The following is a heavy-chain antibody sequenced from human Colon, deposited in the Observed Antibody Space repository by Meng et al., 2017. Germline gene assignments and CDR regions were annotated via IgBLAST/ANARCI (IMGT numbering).Heavy chain of an antibody. CDR2: VNTYNRDT. CDR1: GYTFDNYG. V-gene: IGHV1-18*01. J-gene: IGHJ4*02. Sequence: QVQVVQSGSEVKKPGASGKNSGKAAGYTFDNYGVNWVRQGPGQGLAWVGWVNTYNRDTKIAQKLQDRVTLTTDTAASTAYMELRSLRSDDTAVYYCARIYIIMVEGVPRFLFDFWGQGTLVTVSS. CDR3: ARIYIIMVEGVPRFLFDF. D-gene: IGHD2-21*01.